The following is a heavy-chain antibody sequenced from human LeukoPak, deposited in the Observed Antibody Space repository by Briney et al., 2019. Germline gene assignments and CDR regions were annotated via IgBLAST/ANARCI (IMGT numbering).Heavy chain of an antibody. CDR1: GYSFSSYW. J-gene: IGHJ2*01. Sequence: GGSLRLSCAASGYSFSSYWMHWVRQVPGKGLVWVSRIDNYGRTTDYADSVKGRFTISRDNVQNTLYLQMNSLRVEDTALYYCARDFWDDFEYFDLWGRGTLVTVSS. CDR3: ARDFWDDFEYFDL. D-gene: IGHD3-3*01. CDR2: IDNYGRTT. V-gene: IGHV3-74*01.